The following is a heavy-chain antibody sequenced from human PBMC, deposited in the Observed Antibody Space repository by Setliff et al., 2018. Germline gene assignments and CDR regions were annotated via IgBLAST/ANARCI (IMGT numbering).Heavy chain of an antibody. J-gene: IGHJ5*02. CDR3: ARVRYYYDSSGWFDP. CDR1: GYTFTSYG. D-gene: IGHD3-22*01. CDR2: ISAYNGNT. V-gene: IGHV1-18*01. Sequence: GASVKVSCKASGYTFTSYGISWVRQAPGQGLEWMGWISAYNGNTNYAQKLQGRVTMTTDTSTSTAYMELRSLRSDDTAVYYCARVRYYYDSSGWFDPWGQGTLVTVSP.